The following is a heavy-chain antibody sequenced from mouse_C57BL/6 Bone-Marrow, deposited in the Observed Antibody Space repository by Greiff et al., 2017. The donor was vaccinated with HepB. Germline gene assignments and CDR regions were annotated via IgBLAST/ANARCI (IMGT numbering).Heavy chain of an antibody. CDR2: IHPSDSDT. CDR3: AMEDITLYSNYGLYYAMDY. V-gene: IGHV1-74*01. J-gene: IGHJ4*01. CDR1: GYTFTSYW. D-gene: IGHD2-5*01. Sequence: VQLQQPGAELVKPGASVKVSCKASGYTFTSYWMHWVKQRPGQGLEWIGRIHPSDSDTNYNQKFKGKATLTVDKSSSTAYMQLSSLTSEDSAVYYCAMEDITLYSNYGLYYAMDYWGQGTSVTVSS.